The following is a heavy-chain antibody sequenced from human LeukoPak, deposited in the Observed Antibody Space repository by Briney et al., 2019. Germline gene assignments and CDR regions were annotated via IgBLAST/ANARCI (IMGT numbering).Heavy chain of an antibody. V-gene: IGHV1-18*01. CDR2: ISPYNGDT. CDR1: GGTFSSYA. J-gene: IGHJ5*01. D-gene: IGHD3-22*01. Sequence: ASVKVSCKASGGTFSSYAISWVRQAPGQGLEWMGWISPYNGDTHYAQKFQDRVTMTTDTSTSTAYMDLRSLGFDGTAVYYCARDKAFLGYYDTSGYFQQWFDSWGQGTLVTVSS. CDR3: ARDKAFLGYYDTSGYFQQWFDS.